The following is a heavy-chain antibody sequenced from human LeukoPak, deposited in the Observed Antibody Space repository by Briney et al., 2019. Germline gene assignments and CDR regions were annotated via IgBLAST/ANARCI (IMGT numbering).Heavy chain of an antibody. D-gene: IGHD1-14*01. Sequence: PGGSLRLSCAASGFTFSSYGMHWVRQAPGKGLEWVAFIRYDGSNKYYADSVKGRFTISRDNSKNTLYLQMNSLRAEDTAVYYCAKLQDGTPDAFDIWGQGTMVTVSS. V-gene: IGHV3-30*02. CDR1: GFTFSSYG. J-gene: IGHJ3*02. CDR3: AKLQDGTPDAFDI. CDR2: IRYDGSNK.